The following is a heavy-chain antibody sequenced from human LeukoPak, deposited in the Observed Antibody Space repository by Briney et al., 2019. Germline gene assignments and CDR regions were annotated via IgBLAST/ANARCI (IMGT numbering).Heavy chain of an antibody. CDR2: ISAYNGNT. CDR3: ARDLGLHYYYGMDV. J-gene: IGHJ6*02. Sequence: ASVKVSCKASGYTFTSYGISWVRQAPGRGLEWMGWISAYNGNTNYAQKLQGRVTMTTDTSTSTAYMELRSLRSDDTAVYYCARDLGLHYYYGMDVWGQGTTVTVSS. D-gene: IGHD3-16*01. V-gene: IGHV1-18*01. CDR1: GYTFTSYG.